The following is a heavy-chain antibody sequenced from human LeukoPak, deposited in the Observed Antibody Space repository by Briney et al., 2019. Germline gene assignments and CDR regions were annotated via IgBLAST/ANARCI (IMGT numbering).Heavy chain of an antibody. CDR2: IYYSGST. D-gene: IGHD3-10*01. CDR3: ARRSYYYGSGSYFHYYYYYMDV. CDR1: GGSISSYY. V-gene: IGHV4-59*08. Sequence: SETLSLTCTVCGGSISSYYWSWIRQPPGKGLESIGYIYYSGSTNYNPALKRRVTISVDTSKNQFSLKLSAVAAAETAVEYWARRSYYYGSGSYFHYYYYYMDVWGKGTTVTISS. J-gene: IGHJ6*03.